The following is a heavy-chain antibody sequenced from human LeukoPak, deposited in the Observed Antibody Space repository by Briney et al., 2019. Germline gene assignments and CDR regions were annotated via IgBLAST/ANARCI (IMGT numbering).Heavy chain of an antibody. V-gene: IGHV3-23*01. CDR2: ISAGGGST. CDR1: GFTFSSYA. CDR3: AKAVVGVAAIVY. J-gene: IGHJ4*02. D-gene: IGHD2-15*01. Sequence: PGPSLRLSCAASGFTFSSYAMTWVRQAPGKGLEWVSGISAGGGSTYYADSVKGRFPIPRDNSKNTLYLQMNSLRAEDTAIYYCAKAVVGVAAIVYWGQGTLVTVSS.